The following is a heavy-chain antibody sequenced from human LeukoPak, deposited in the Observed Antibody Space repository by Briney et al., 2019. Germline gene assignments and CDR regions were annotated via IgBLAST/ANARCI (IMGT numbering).Heavy chain of an antibody. J-gene: IGHJ3*02. CDR3: ATYTAIVAGDAFDI. CDR1: GYTFTSYD. D-gene: IGHD5-18*01. CDR2: MNPNSGNT. Sequence: ASVKVSCKASGYTFTSYDINWVRQATGQGLEWMGWMNPNSGNTGCAQKFQGRVTMTRNTSISTAYMELSSLRSEDTAVYYCATYTAIVAGDAFDIWGQGTMVTVSS. V-gene: IGHV1-8*01.